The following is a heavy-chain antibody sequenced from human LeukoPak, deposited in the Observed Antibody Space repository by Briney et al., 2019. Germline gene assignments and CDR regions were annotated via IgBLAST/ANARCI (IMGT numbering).Heavy chain of an antibody. Sequence: PGGSLRLSCAASGISLDYAWMTWVRQAPGKGLEAVGRIKANISGGAIDYAAPVKGRFTISRDNTKNTLYLQMNSLRAEDTAVYYCARATGCGGGGCPISHFYYYYQMDVWGKGTSVTVSS. V-gene: IGHV3-15*05. CDR3: ARATGCGGGGCPISHFYYYYQMDV. CDR2: IKANISGGAI. J-gene: IGHJ6*03. D-gene: IGHD2-15*01. CDR1: GISLDYAW.